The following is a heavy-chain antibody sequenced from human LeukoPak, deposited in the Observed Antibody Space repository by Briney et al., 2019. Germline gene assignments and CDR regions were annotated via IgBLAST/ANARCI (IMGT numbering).Heavy chain of an antibody. J-gene: IGHJ4*02. CDR3: TTDSRYYYDSSGYLN. Sequence: PGGSLRLSCAASGFTFTNAWMTWVRQAPGKGVEWGCRIKRKDDGRTIDFAAPVKARFTLSRDDSENTLYLQMNSLKTEDTAVYYCTTDSRYYYDSSGYLNWCQGPLVIVAS. CDR1: GFTFTNAW. D-gene: IGHD3-22*01. V-gene: IGHV3-15*01. CDR2: IKRKDDGRTI.